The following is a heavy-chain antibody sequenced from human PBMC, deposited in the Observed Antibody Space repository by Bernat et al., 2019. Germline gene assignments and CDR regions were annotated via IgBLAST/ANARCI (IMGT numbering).Heavy chain of an antibody. V-gene: IGHV3-33*01. J-gene: IGHJ6*03. Sequence: QVQLVESGGGVVQPGRSLRLSCAASGFTFSSYGMHWVRQAPGKGLEWVAVIWYDGSNKYYADSVKGRFTISRDNSKNTLYLQMNSLRAEDTAVYYCAREFGRGGYYYMDVWGKGTTVTVSS. CDR1: GFTFSSYG. CDR2: IWYDGSNK. CDR3: AREFGRGGYYYMDV. D-gene: IGHD4-23*01.